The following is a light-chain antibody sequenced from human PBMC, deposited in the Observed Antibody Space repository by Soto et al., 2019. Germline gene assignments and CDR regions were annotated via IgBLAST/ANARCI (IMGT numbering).Light chain of an antibody. Sequence: QSALTQPASVSGSPGQSITISCTGTSSDVGGYNYVSWYQQHPGKAPKLMIYDVSNRPSGVSNRFSGSKSGNTASLTISGLPAQEEDDDYCYSYSCSTTRPNVFGTGTKLTVL. CDR3: YSYSCSTTRPNV. J-gene: IGLJ1*01. V-gene: IGLV2-14*01. CDR1: SSDVGGYNY. CDR2: DVS.